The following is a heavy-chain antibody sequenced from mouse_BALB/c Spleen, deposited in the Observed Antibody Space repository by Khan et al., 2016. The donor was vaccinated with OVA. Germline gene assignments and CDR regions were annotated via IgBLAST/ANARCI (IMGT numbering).Heavy chain of an antibody. CDR2: IYPGNSDT. V-gene: IGHV1-5*01. CDR1: GYTFTNYW. Sequence: VQLKQSGTVLARPGASVKMPCKASGYTFTNYWMHWVKQRPGQGLEWIGTIYPGNSDTNYNQKFTGKAKLTAVTSTSTAYMELSSLTNEDSAVYYGARNGFGNYEIWDYWGQGTTLTVSS. J-gene: IGHJ2*01. CDR3: ARNGFGNYEIWDY. D-gene: IGHD2-1*01.